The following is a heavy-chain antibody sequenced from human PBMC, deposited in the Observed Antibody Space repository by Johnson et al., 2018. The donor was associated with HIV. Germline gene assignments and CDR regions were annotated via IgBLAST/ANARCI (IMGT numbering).Heavy chain of an antibody. Sequence: VQLVESGGGVVQPGGSLRLSCAASGFTFSSYWMHWVRQAPGKGLVWVSRINSDGSSTSYADSVKGRFTISRDNAKNTLYLQMNSLRAEDTAVYYCASGGSRYSGSPPDAFDIWGQGTMVTVSS. CDR1: GFTFSSYW. V-gene: IGHV3-74*02. D-gene: IGHD1-26*01. CDR3: ASGGSRYSGSPPDAFDI. CDR2: INSDGSST. J-gene: IGHJ3*02.